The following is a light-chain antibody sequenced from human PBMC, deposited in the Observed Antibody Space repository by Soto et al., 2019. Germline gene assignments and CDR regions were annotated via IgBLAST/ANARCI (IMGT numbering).Light chain of an antibody. Sequence: DIQITQSPCTLSAAVTASVTITSRAGQSITTWLAWYQQRPGKAPKLLIYDVSSLQSGVPSRFSGSGSGTESTLTISSLQPDDFATYYCQQYNSYRTFGQGTKV. CDR2: DVS. CDR3: QQYNSYRT. V-gene: IGKV1-5*01. CDR1: QSITTW. J-gene: IGKJ1*01.